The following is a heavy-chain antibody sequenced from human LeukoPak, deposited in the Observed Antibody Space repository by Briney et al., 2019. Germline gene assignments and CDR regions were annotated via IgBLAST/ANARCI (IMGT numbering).Heavy chain of an antibody. J-gene: IGHJ3*02. V-gene: IGHV3-23*01. D-gene: IGHD3-22*01. CDR1: GYTFSSYA. CDR3: ARGRSGYGPFDAFDI. Sequence: QPGGPLRLSCTASGYTFSSYAMTWVRQAPGEGLEWVSAISGSGANTYYADSVKGRFAASRDNSKDTLYLQMRSLRAEDTAVYYCARGRSGYGPFDAFDIWGHGTWVTVSS. CDR2: ISGSGANT.